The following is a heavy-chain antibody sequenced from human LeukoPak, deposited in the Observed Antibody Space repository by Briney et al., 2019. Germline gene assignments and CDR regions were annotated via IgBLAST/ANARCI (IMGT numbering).Heavy chain of an antibody. CDR1: GGSISSGYW. Sequence: PSGTLSLTCDVSGGSISSGYWWSWVRQPPGKGLEWIGEIHHSGSTNYNPSLKSRVTISVDTSKNQFSLKLSSVTAADTAVYYCARVGEFGGSGGHAFDIWGQGTMVTVSS. V-gene: IGHV4-4*02. J-gene: IGHJ3*02. D-gene: IGHD3-16*01. CDR3: ARVGEFGGSGGHAFDI. CDR2: IHHSGST.